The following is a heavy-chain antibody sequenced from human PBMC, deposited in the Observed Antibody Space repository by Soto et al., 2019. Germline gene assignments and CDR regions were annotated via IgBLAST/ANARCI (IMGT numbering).Heavy chain of an antibody. V-gene: IGHV3-74*01. D-gene: IGHD4-17*01. J-gene: IGHJ6*03. CDR2: INSDGSST. Sequence: PGGSLRLSCAASGFTFSSYWMHWVRQAPGKGLVWVSRINSDGSSTSYADSVKGRFTISRDNAKNTLYLQMNSLRAEDTAVYYCARAGGHYGDYGWYYYMDVWGKGTTVTVSS. CDR3: ARAGGHYGDYGWYYYMDV. CDR1: GFTFSSYW.